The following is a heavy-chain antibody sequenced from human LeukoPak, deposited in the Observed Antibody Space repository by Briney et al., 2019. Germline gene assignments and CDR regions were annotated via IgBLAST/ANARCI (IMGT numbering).Heavy chain of an antibody. D-gene: IGHD4-11*01. Sequence: SQTLSLTCAISGDSVSGDGVAWNWIRQSPSRGLEWLGRTYYRSKWYNDYAISVRGRITINPDTSKNQFSLQLNSVTPEDTAVYYCARDHEYSIDYWGQGTLVTVSS. J-gene: IGHJ4*02. CDR3: ARDHEYSIDY. CDR1: GDSVSGDGVA. CDR2: TYYRSKWYN. V-gene: IGHV6-1*01.